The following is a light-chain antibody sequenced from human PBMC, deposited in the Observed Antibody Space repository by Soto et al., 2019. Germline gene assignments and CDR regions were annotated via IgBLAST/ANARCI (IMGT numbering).Light chain of an antibody. CDR1: SSDVGYYNY. CDR3: CSYAGSYTVV. J-gene: IGLJ2*01. CDR2: DVT. V-gene: IGLV2-11*01. Sequence: QSALTQPRSVSGSPGQSVTISCTGTSSDVGYYNYVSWYQQHPGKAPKLMIYDVTKRPSGVPDRFSGSKSGNKASLTISGLQAEDEADYYCCSYAGSYTVVFGGGTKLTLL.